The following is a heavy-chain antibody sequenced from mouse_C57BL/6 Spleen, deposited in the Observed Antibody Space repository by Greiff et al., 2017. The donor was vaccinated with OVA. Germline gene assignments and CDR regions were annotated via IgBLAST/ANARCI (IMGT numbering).Heavy chain of an antibody. CDR3: ARDRDGYYPYFDY. CDR1: GFTFSDYY. CDR2: INYDGSST. Sequence: EVQRVESEGGLVQPGSSMKLSCTASGFTFSDYYMAWVRQVPEKGLEWVANINYDGSSTYYLDSLKSRFIISRDNAKNILYLQMSSLKSEDTATYYCARDRDGYYPYFDYWGQGTTLTVSS. J-gene: IGHJ2*01. D-gene: IGHD2-3*01. V-gene: IGHV5-16*01.